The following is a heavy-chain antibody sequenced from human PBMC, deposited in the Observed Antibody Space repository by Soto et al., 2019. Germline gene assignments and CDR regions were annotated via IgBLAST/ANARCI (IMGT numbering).Heavy chain of an antibody. CDR1: GGTFSSYA. V-gene: IGHV1-69*13. CDR3: ARGGLVGVVVTAIQTDAFDI. CDR2: IIPIFGTA. J-gene: IGHJ3*02. Sequence: SVKVSCKASGGTFSSYAISWVRQAPGQGLEWMGGIIPIFGTANYAQKFQGRVTITADESTSTAYMELSSLRSEDTAVYYCARGGLVGVVVTAIQTDAFDIWGRGTMVTVSS. D-gene: IGHD2-21*02.